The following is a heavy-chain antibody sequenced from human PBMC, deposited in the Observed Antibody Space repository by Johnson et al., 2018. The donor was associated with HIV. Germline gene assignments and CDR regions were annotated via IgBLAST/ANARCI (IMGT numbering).Heavy chain of an antibody. CDR1: GFTFSSYA. Sequence: QVQLVESVGGVVQPGRSLRLSCAASGFTFSSYAMHWVRQAPGKGLEWVAVISYDGSNKYYADSVKCRFTISRDNSKNTLYLQMGSLRAEDMAVYYCAREGAWSLRAAAGRGAFDIWGRGTMVTVSS. J-gene: IGHJ3*02. V-gene: IGHV3-30*14. D-gene: IGHD6-13*01. CDR3: AREGAWSLRAAAGRGAFDI. CDR2: ISYDGSNK.